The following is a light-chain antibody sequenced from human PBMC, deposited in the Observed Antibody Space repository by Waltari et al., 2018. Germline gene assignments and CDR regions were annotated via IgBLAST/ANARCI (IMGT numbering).Light chain of an antibody. V-gene: IGLV2-14*01. J-gene: IGLJ3*02. CDR2: EVS. CDR3: HSYTTSSTRV. Sequence: QSALTQPASVSGSPGQSITISCTGTTSDVGAYNHFSWYQQHPGKAPKLMIDEVSNRPSGVSNRFSGSKSGNTASLTISGLQAEDEADYYCHSYTTSSTRVFGGGTKVTVL. CDR1: TSDVGAYNH.